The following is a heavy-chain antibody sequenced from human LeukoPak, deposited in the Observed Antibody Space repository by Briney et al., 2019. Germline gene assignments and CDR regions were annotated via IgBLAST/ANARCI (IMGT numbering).Heavy chain of an antibody. CDR3: ARTEFSATSQYYFDY. D-gene: IGHD2-15*01. CDR1: GGSISSGDYY. V-gene: IGHV4-30-4*01. Sequence: SETLSLTCTVSGGSISSGDYYWSWIRQPPGKGLEWIGYIYYSGSTYYNPSLKSRVTMSVDTSKNQFSLKLSSVTAADTAVYYCARTEFSATSQYYFDYWGQGTLVTVSS. J-gene: IGHJ4*02. CDR2: IYYSGST.